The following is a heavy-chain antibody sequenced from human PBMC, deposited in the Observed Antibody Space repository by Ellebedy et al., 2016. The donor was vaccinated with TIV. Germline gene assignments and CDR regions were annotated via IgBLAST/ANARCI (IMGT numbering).Heavy chain of an antibody. J-gene: IGHJ4*02. Sequence: GGSLRLXXAASGFTFSSYAMHWVRQAPGKGLEWVAVISYDGSNKYYADSVKGRFTISRDNSKNTLYLQMNSLRAEDTAVYYCGTDCSGGSCYSENVDYWGQGTLVTVSS. CDR2: ISYDGSNK. V-gene: IGHV3-30-3*01. D-gene: IGHD2-15*01. CDR1: GFTFSSYA. CDR3: GTDCSGGSCYSENVDY.